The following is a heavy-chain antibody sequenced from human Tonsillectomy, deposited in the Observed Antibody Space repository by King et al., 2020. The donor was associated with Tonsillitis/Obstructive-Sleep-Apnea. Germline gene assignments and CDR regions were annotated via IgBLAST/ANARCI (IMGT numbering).Heavy chain of an antibody. J-gene: IGHJ3*02. V-gene: IGHV2-5*02. CDR2: IYWDNDK. CDR3: AHRRSLASDWNYGSFDI. D-gene: IGHD1-7*01. CDR1: GFSLSTSGVG. Sequence: TLKESGPTLLKPTETLTLTCTFSGFSLSTSGVGVGWIRQPPGKALEWLALIYWDNDKRYNPSLQTRLTITKDTSKNQVVLTMTNMDPVEKATYYCAHRRSLASDWNYGSFDIWGQGTMVTVSS.